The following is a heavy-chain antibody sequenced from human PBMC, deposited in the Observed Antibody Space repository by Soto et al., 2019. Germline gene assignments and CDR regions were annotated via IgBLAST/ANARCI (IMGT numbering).Heavy chain of an antibody. J-gene: IGHJ6*04. D-gene: IGHD3-10*01. CDR1: GFTFSSYG. CDR3: AKDMYYYGSGSYYTGGMDV. Sequence: GGSLRLSCAASGFTFSSYGMHWVRQAPGKGLEWVAVISYDGSNKYYADSVKGRFTISRDNSKNTLYLQMNSLRAEDTAVYYCAKDMYYYGSGSYYTGGMDVWGKGTTVTVSS. CDR2: ISYDGSNK. V-gene: IGHV3-30*18.